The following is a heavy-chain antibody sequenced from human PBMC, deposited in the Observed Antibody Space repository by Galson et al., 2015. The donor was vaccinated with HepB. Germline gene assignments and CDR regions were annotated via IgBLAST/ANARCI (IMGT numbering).Heavy chain of an antibody. CDR3: ARGDTAMNLYYYGMDV. D-gene: IGHD5-18*01. CDR1: GFTFSDYY. Sequence: SLRLSCAASGFTFSDYYMSWIRQAPGKGLEWVSYISSSSYTNYADSVKGRFTISRDNAKNSLYLQMNSLRAEDTAVYYCARGDTAMNLYYYGMDVWGQGTTVTVSS. J-gene: IGHJ6*02. V-gene: IGHV3-11*06. CDR2: ISSSSYT.